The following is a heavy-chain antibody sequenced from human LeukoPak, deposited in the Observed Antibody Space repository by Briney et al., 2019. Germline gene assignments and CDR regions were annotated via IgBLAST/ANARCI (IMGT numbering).Heavy chain of an antibody. Sequence: GGSLRLSCAASGFTFSSYAMNWVRLSPGKGLEWVSAITDNGNTTYYADSVKGRFTISRDNSKNTLYLQVSSLRAEDTAVYYCATLRLSDHFDYWGQGTLVTVSS. CDR2: ITDNGNTT. CDR1: GFTFSSYA. D-gene: IGHD2-15*01. CDR3: ATLRLSDHFDY. J-gene: IGHJ4*02. V-gene: IGHV3-23*01.